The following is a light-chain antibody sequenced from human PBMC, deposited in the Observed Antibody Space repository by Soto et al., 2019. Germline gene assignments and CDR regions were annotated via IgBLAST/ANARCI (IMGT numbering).Light chain of an antibody. CDR1: PSVTNF. CDR2: GAF. J-gene: IGKJ5*01. CDR3: QQRNVWPPVT. Sequence: EIVLTQSPAGLSLSRGERAALCCRASPSVTNFLAWYQQKPGQAPRLLIYGAFNRATGIPARFSGSGSGTDFTLTISSLEPEDSAVYYCQQRNVWPPVTFGQGTRLEIK. V-gene: IGKV3-11*01.